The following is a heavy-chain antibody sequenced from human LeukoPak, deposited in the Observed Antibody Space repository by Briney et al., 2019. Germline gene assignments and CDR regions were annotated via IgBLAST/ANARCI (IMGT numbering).Heavy chain of an antibody. V-gene: IGHV3-53*04. J-gene: IGHJ4*02. CDR1: RFTVSNND. CDR3: ARVGDEVAYTRGYLDY. Sequence: GGSLRLSCAASRFTVSNNDMSWVRQAPGKGLEWVSVIYSGGSTYYADSVKGRFTISRHSSKNTLYLQMNSLRAEDTAVYYCARVGDEVAYTRGYLDYWGQGTLVTVSS. D-gene: IGHD3-16*01. CDR2: IYSGGST.